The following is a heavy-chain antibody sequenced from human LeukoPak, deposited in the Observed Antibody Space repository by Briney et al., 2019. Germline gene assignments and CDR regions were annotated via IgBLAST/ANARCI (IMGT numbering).Heavy chain of an antibody. Sequence: TASETLSLTCTVSGGSISSYYWSWIRQPAGKGLEWIGRIYTSGSTNYNPSLKSRVTMSVDTSKNQFSLKLSSVTAADTAVYYCARDAWEYYDSSGHAGWFDPWGQGTLVTVSS. V-gene: IGHV4-4*07. CDR3: ARDAWEYYDSSGHAGWFDP. J-gene: IGHJ5*02. D-gene: IGHD3-22*01. CDR1: GGSISSYY. CDR2: IYTSGST.